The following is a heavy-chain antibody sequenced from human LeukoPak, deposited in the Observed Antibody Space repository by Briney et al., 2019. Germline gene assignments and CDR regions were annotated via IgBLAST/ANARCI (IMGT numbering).Heavy chain of an antibody. J-gene: IGHJ4*02. CDR3: AREGGGSYFY. Sequence: SVSVSCNASGGTFTSYAISWVRQAPGQGLEWMGGIIPIFGTANYAQKFQGRVTITADESTSTAYMELSSLRSEDTAVYYCAREGGGSYFYWGQGTLVTVSS. V-gene: IGHV1-69*13. CDR2: IIPIFGTA. CDR1: GGTFTSYA. D-gene: IGHD1-26*01.